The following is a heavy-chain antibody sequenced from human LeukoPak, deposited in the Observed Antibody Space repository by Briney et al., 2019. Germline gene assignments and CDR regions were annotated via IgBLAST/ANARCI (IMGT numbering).Heavy chain of an antibody. D-gene: IGHD3-3*01. Sequence: GGSLRLSCAASGFTFSSYAMSWVRQAPGKGLEWVSAISGSGGSTYYADSVKGRFTISRDNSKNTLFLQMNSLRAGDTAVYYCAKGPHYDFWSTFDYWGQGILVTVSS. CDR1: GFTFSSYA. J-gene: IGHJ4*02. V-gene: IGHV3-23*01. CDR2: ISGSGGST. CDR3: AKGPHYDFWSTFDY.